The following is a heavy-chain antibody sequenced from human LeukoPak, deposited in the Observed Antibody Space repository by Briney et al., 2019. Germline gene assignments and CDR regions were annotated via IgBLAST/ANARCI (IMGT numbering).Heavy chain of an antibody. V-gene: IGHV1-3*03. J-gene: IGHJ4*02. CDR2: INAGNGNT. CDR3: ARERDSSGWYEDYYFDY. CDR1: GYTFTNYA. Sequence: ASVKVSCKASGYTFTNYAMHWVRQAPGQRLEWMGWINAGNGNTKYSQEFQGRVTITRDTSASTAYMELSSLRSEDMAVYYCARERDSSGWYEDYYFDYWGQGTLVTVSS. D-gene: IGHD6-19*01.